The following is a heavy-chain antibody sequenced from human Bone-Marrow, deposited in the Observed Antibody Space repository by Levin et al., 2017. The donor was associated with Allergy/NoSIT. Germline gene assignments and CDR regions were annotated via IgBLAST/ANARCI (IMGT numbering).Heavy chain of an antibody. V-gene: IGHV5-51*01. Sequence: KVSCQASGYTFTSYWIAWVRQMPGKGLEWMGLIHGGDSQKRFGRYFEGQINMAVDKSINTAYMQWSSLKASDSAMYYCARSGVSTYLYFDLWGQGTLVTVSS. CDR1: GYTFTSYW. CDR3: ARSGVSTYLYFDL. CDR2: IHGGDSQK. J-gene: IGHJ4*02. D-gene: IGHD3-10*01.